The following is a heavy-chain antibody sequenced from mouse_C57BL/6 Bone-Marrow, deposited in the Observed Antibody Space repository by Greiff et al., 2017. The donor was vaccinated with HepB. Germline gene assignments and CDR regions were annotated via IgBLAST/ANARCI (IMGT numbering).Heavy chain of an antibody. D-gene: IGHD1-1*01. CDR1: GFSLTSYG. Sequence: QVQLKQSGPGLVQPSQSLSITCTVSGFSLTSYGVHWVRQSPGKGLEWLGVIWSGGSTDYNAAFISRLSISKDNSKSQVFFKMNSLQADDTAIYYCASNLYYYGSSSYYYAMDYWGQGTSVTVSS. CDR3: ASNLYYYGSSSYYYAMDY. V-gene: IGHV2-2*01. CDR2: IWSGGST. J-gene: IGHJ4*01.